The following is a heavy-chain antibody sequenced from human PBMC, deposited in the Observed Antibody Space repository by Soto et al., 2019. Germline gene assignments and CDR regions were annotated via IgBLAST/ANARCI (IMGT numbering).Heavy chain of an antibody. CDR2: IIPFFGTA. J-gene: IGHJ4*02. D-gene: IGHD3-16*01. CDR3: ARSAPMEACDKYYYDF. Sequence: QVQLVQSGAEVKKTGSSVKVSCKASGGNFNTFGFSWVRQAPGQGLEWMGGIIPFFGTAKYSQKFEDKITITADESKNTVYMDLRSLTFEDTAIYYCARSAPMEACDKYYYDFWGQGALITVSS. CDR1: GGNFNTFG. V-gene: IGHV1-69*01.